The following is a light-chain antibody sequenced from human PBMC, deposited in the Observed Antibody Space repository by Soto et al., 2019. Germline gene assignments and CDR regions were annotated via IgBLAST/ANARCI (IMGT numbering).Light chain of an antibody. Sequence: EIVLTQSPGTLSLSPGERATLSCRASQSVSSSYLAWYQQKPGQAPRLLIYGASIRATGVPATFSGSGSGTEFTLSSSSLQSEHLGVYYCQQDSSWPLTFGGGTKVDIK. J-gene: IGKJ4*01. CDR1: QSVSSSY. CDR2: GAS. CDR3: QQDSSWPLT. V-gene: IGKV3-20*01.